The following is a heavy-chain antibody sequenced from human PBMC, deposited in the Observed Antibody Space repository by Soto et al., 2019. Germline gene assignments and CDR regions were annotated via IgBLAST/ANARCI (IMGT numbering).Heavy chain of an antibody. J-gene: IGHJ6*02. CDR1: GGSFSGYY. Sequence: QVQLQQRGAGLLKPSETLSLTCAVYGGSFSGYYWSWIRQPPGKGLEWIGEINHSGSTNYNPSLKSRVTISVDTSKNQFSLNLSSVTAADTAVYYCARGPGVWSGYYHWEVPYYYYFGMDVWGQGPTVTVAS. D-gene: IGHD3-3*01. CDR3: ARGPGVWSGYYHWEVPYYYYFGMDV. V-gene: IGHV4-34*01. CDR2: INHSGST.